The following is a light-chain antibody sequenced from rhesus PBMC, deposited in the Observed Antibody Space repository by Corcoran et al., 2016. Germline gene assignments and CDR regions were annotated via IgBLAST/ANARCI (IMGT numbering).Light chain of an antibody. V-gene: IGKV3-42*01. CDR2: GAS. J-gene: IGKJ1*01. Sequence: EIVMTQSPATLSLSPGERTTLFCRSSQGVSSSLAWYQQKPVQAPKPLIYGASSRATGIPDRFSGSGSGTDCTLNISSLEPEDVGFYYCQQDYIWPPTFGQGTKVEIK. CDR1: QGVSSS. CDR3: QQDYIWPPT.